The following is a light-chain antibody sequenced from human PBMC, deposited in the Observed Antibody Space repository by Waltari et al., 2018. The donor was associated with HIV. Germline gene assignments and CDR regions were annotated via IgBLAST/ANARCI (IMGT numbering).Light chain of an antibody. Sequence: SHELTQPPSVSVSPGQTDRITCSGDALPKTYASWYQHEPGQAPVLVLYKDSERPSGIPGRFSGSSSGTIVTLTISGVQAEDEADYYCQSPDSSGTWVFGGGTKLTVL. CDR2: KDS. CDR1: ALPKTY. CDR3: QSPDSSGTWV. V-gene: IGLV3-25*03. J-gene: IGLJ3*02.